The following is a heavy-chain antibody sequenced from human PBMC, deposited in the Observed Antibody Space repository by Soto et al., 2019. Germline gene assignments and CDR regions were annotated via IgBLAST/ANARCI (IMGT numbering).Heavy chain of an antibody. CDR3: ASLPSSDFWSGYSYYFDY. D-gene: IGHD3-3*01. J-gene: IGHJ4*02. V-gene: IGHV1-69*02. Sequence: SVKVSCKASGGTFSSYTISWVRQAPGQGLEWMGRIIPILGIANYAQKFQGRVTITADKSTSTAYMELSSLRSEDTAVYYCASLPSSDFWSGYSYYFDYWGQGTLVTVSS. CDR2: IIPILGIA. CDR1: GGTFSSYT.